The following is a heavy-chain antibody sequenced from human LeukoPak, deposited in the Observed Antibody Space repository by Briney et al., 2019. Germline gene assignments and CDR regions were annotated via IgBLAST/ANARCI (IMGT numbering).Heavy chain of an antibody. CDR3: TRGYCTNGICYKIV. J-gene: IGHJ4*02. CDR2: IRSKAYNYAT. CDR1: GFTFSGST. D-gene: IGHD2-8*01. V-gene: IGHV3-73*01. Sequence: GGSLRLSCAASGFTFSGSTMHWVRQASGKGLEWVGHIRSKAYNYATTYVASMRGRFTISGDDSQNTAYLQMNSLKTEDTAVYYCTRGYCTNGICYKIVWGQGTLVTVSS.